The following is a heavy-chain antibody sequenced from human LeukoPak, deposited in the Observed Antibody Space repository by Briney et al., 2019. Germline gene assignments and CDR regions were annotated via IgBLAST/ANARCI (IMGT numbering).Heavy chain of an antibody. J-gene: IGHJ5*02. CDR3: ARGPRYCSSTSCYVNWFDP. V-gene: IGHV3-30*04. D-gene: IGHD2-2*01. CDR1: GFTFSSYA. Sequence: GRSLRLSCAASGFTFSSYAMHWVRQAPGKGLEWVAVISYDESNKYYADSVKGRFTISRDNSKNTLYLQMNSLRAEDTAVYYCARGPRYCSSTSCYVNWFDPWGQGTLVTVSS. CDR2: ISYDESNK.